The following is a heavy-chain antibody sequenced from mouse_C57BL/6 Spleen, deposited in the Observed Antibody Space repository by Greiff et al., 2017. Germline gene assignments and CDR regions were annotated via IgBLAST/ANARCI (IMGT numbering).Heavy chain of an antibody. D-gene: IGHD3-2*02. CDR3: AIDSSGQSMDY. Sequence: VQLQQPGPELVKPGASVKISCKASGYAFSSSWMNWVKQRPGKGLEWIGRIYPGDGGTNYNGKFKGKATLTADKSSSTAYMQLSSLTSEDSAVYFCAIDSSGQSMDYWGQGTSVTVAS. J-gene: IGHJ4*01. V-gene: IGHV1-82*01. CDR1: GYAFSSSW. CDR2: IYPGDGGT.